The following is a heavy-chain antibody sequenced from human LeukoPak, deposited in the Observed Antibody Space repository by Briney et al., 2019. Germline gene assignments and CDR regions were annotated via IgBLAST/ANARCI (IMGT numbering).Heavy chain of an antibody. CDR1: GFTFDNYA. CDR3: AKLVAPYYYYYAMDV. J-gene: IGHJ6*02. CDR2: ISWNSGTI. Sequence: GGSLRLSCAASGFTFDNYAMHWVRQPPGKGLEWVSGISWNSGTIGYADSVKGRFTISRDNAKNSLYLQMNSLRAEDTALYYYAKLVAPYYYYYAMDVWGQGTTVTVSS. V-gene: IGHV3-9*01. D-gene: IGHD2-15*01.